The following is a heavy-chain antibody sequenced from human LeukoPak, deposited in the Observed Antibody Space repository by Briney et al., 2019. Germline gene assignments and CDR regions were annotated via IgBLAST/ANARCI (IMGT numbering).Heavy chain of an antibody. CDR1: GASIGSGDSISSGDYS. V-gene: IGHV4-30-4*01. J-gene: IGHJ4*02. CDR3: ARVCPPDDH. Sequence: PSETLSLACTVSGASIGSGDSISSGDYSWTWIRQPPGKALKWIGYANSSGRAYYNPSLKSRLTISPDSYKNQLSLRLSSVTAADTAVYYCARVCPPDDHWGGGTGDSVSS. CDR2: ANSSGRA.